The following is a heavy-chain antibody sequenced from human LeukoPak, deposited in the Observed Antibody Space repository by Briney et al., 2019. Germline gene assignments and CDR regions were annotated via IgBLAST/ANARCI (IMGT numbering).Heavy chain of an antibody. V-gene: IGHV4-34*01. D-gene: IGHD6-6*01. CDR1: GGSFSGYY. Sequence: RASETLSLTCAVYGGSFSGYYWSWIRQPPGKGLEWIGEINHSGSHNYNPSLKSRVTISVDTSKNQFSLKLSSVTAAATAVYYCARGSYSSSSFDYWGQGTLVTVSS. CDR2: INHSGSH. CDR3: ARGSYSSSSFDY. J-gene: IGHJ4*02.